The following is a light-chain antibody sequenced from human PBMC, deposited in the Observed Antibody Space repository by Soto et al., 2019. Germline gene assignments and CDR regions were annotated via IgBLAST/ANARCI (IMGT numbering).Light chain of an antibody. CDR1: QDIRND. Sequence: DIQMTQSPSSLSASVGDGVTVTCRASQDIRNDLGWYQQKPGKAPKHLIYAASSLQSGVPSRFSGSGSETEFTLTISSLQPEDSATYYCLQNHSLPPTFGQGTKVEIK. J-gene: IGKJ1*01. V-gene: IGKV1-17*01. CDR2: AAS. CDR3: LQNHSLPPT.